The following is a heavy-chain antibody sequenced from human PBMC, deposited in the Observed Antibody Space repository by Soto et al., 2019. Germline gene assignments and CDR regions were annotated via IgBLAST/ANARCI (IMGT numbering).Heavy chain of an antibody. D-gene: IGHD3-16*01. CDR3: TTDGGNTYALTH. CDR2: IKTKTNGGTI. V-gene: IGHV3-15*07. CDR1: GFIFSNTW. J-gene: IGHJ4*02. Sequence: EVQLVESGGGLVKPGGSLRVSCAASGFIFSNTWMNWVRQAPGKGLEWVGRIKTKTNGGTIDYAAPVKGRFTISRDDTQSTLYLQMDSLKTEDTAVYYRTTDGGNTYALTHWGQGTLITVSS.